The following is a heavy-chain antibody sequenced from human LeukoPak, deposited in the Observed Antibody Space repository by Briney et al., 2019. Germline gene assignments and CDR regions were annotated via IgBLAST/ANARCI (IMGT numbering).Heavy chain of an antibody. V-gene: IGHV3-33*01. Sequence: GGSLRLSCAASGFTFSSYGMHWVRQAPGKGLEWVAVIWYDGSNKYYADSVKGRFTISRDNSKNTLYLQMNSLRAEDTAVYYCARDVHDFWSGYYHDYYYYGMDVWGQGTTVTVSS. J-gene: IGHJ6*02. CDR3: ARDVHDFWSGYYHDYYYYGMDV. CDR2: IWYDGSNK. D-gene: IGHD3-3*01. CDR1: GFTFSSYG.